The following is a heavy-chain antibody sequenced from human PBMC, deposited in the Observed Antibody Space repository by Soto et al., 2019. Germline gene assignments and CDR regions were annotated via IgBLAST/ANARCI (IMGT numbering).Heavy chain of an antibody. Sequence: EMQLVESGGGLVRPGESLRLSCAASGFTFSAYSMNWVRQAPGKGLEWSSYITGSSATIYYADSVKGRFTISRDNAKNSLYLQMNSLRDEDTAIYFCARDNGMAGSFDPWGQGTLVTVSS. D-gene: IGHD2-8*01. CDR1: GFTFSAYS. J-gene: IGHJ5*02. CDR3: ARDNGMAGSFDP. CDR2: ITGSSATI. V-gene: IGHV3-48*02.